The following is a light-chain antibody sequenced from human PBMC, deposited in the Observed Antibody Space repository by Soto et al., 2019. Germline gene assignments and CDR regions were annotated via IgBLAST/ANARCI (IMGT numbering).Light chain of an antibody. J-gene: IGKJ4*01. Sequence: DVVLTQSPRSLPVTPGEPASISCRSSQSLLHSSGNNYLDWYVQKPGQSPQLLIYLGSNRASGVTDRFSGSGSGTDFTLKIRRVEAEDVGVYYCMQALHKGTCGGGTRVEIK. CDR3: MQALHKGT. V-gene: IGKV2-28*01. CDR2: LGS. CDR1: QSLLHSSGNNY.